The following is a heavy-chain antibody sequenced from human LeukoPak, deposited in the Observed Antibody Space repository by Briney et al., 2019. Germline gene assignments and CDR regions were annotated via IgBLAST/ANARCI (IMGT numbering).Heavy chain of an antibody. J-gene: IGHJ5*02. CDR3: YTPSHDYRFDP. CDR1: GGSFSGYY. V-gene: IGHV4-34*01. CDR2: INHSGST. D-gene: IGHD4-11*01. Sequence: KPSETPSLTCAVYGGSFSGYYWSWIRQPPGKGLEWIGEINHSGSTNYNPSLKSRVTISVDTSKNQFSLKLSSVTAADTAVYYCYTPSHDYRFDPWGQGTLVTVSS.